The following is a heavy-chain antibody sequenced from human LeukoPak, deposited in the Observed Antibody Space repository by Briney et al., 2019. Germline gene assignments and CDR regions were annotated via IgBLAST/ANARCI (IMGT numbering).Heavy chain of an antibody. CDR3: ARSSYGDRAFDI. CDR2: INHSGST. D-gene: IGHD4-17*01. CDR1: GGSFSGYS. J-gene: IGHJ3*02. V-gene: IGHV4-34*01. Sequence: SESLSLTCAVYGGSFSGYSLSWIRQPPGKGLEWMGEINHSGSTNYNPSLKSRVTISVDTSKNQFSLKLSSVTAADTAVYYCARSSYGDRAFDIWGQGTMVTVSS.